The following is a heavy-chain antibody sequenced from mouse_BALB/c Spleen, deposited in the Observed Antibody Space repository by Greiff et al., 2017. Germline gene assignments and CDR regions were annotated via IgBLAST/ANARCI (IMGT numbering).Heavy chain of an antibody. V-gene: IGHV14-3*02. J-gene: IGHJ1*01. CDR3: ARRAIYSWYFDV. D-gene: IGHD1-1*01. CDR2: IDPANGNT. CDR1: GFNIKVTY. Sequence: VQLQQSGAELVKPGASVKLSCTASGFNIKVTYMHWVKQRPEQGLEWIGRIDPANGNTKYDPKFQGKATITADTSSNTAYLQLSSLTSEDTAVYYCARRAIYSWYFDVWGAGTTVTVSS.